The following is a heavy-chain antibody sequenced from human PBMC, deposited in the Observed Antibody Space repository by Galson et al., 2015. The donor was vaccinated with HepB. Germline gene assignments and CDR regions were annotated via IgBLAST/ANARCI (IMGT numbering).Heavy chain of an antibody. V-gene: IGHV1-18*04. CDR3: ARGPGFGELTRILVLQY. Sequence: SVKVSCKASGYTFTSYGITWVRQAPGQGLEWVGWINHYNGGTNLAQNLQVRVTMSTDTSTSTAYMELRSLRSDDTAVYSCARGPGFGELTRILVLQYWGQGTLLTVSS. J-gene: IGHJ1*01. D-gene: IGHD3-10*01. CDR1: GYTFTSYG. CDR2: INHYNGGT.